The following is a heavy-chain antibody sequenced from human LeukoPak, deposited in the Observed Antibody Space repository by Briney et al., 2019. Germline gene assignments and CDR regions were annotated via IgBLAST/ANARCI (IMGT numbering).Heavy chain of an antibody. D-gene: IGHD6-13*01. V-gene: IGHV4-30-4*08. J-gene: IGHJ3*02. CDR2: IYYSGST. CDR1: GGSISSGDYY. Sequence: PSETLSLTCTVSGGSISSGDYYWSWIRQPPGKGLEWIGYIYYSGSTYYNPSLKSRVTISVDTSKNQFSLKLSSVTAADTAVYYCARLPVLVRELRTPTHAFDIWGQGTMVTVSS. CDR3: ARLPVLVRELRTPTHAFDI.